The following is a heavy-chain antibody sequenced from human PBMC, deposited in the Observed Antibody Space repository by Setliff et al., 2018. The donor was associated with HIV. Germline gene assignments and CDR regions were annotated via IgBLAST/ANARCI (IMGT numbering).Heavy chain of an antibody. Sequence: SETLSLTCAVSGYSISSGYYWGWIRQPPGKGLEWIGSIHHGGSTNYNPSLKSRVTISVDTSKNQFSLKLSSVTAADTAVYYCARNPCSGGSCPDAFDIWGQGTMVTVSS. CDR2: IHHGGST. CDR1: GYSISSGYY. CDR3: ARNPCSGGSCPDAFDI. J-gene: IGHJ3*02. D-gene: IGHD2-15*01. V-gene: IGHV4-38-2*01.